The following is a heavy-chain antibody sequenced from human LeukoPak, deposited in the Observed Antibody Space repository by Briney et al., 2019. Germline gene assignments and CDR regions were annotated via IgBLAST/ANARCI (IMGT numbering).Heavy chain of an antibody. CDR1: GYTFTSYD. D-gene: IGHD2-15*01. J-gene: IGHJ4*02. V-gene: IGHV1-8*03. CDR2: MNPNSGNT. Sequence: APVKVSCKASGYTFTSYDINWVRQATGQGLEWMGWMNPNSGNTGYAQKFQGRVTITRNTSISTAYMELSSLRSEDTAVYYCARAGVNSGGSWEYYFDYWGQGTLVTVSS. CDR3: ARAGVNSGGSWEYYFDY.